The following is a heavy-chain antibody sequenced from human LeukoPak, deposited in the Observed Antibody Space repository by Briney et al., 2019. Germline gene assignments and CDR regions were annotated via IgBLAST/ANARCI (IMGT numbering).Heavy chain of an antibody. CDR1: GFTFSSYG. J-gene: IGHJ4*02. D-gene: IGHD3-10*01. CDR3: ARGGRLTMVRGNDY. Sequence: GRSLRLSCAASGFTFSSYGMHWVRQAPGKGLEWVSYISSSSSTIYYADSVKGRFTISRDNAKNSLYLQMNSLRDEDTAVYYCARGGRLTMVRGNDYWGQGTLVTVSS. CDR2: ISSSSSTI. V-gene: IGHV3-48*02.